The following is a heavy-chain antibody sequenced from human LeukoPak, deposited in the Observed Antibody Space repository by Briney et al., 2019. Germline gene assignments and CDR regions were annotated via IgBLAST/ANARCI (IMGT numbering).Heavy chain of an antibody. CDR2: IYSGGST. CDR1: GFTVSSNS. CDR3: ARGGSYASFGFDY. J-gene: IGHJ4*02. Sequence: GGSLRLSCAASGFTVSSNSMSWVRQAPGKGLEWVSLIYSGGSTYYADSVKGRSTISRDNSKNTLYLQMNSLRAEDTAVYYCARGGSYASFGFDYWGQGTLVTVSS. V-gene: IGHV3-53*01. D-gene: IGHD1-26*01.